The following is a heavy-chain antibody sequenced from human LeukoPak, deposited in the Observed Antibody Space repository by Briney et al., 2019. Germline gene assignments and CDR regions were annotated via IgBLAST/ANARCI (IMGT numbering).Heavy chain of an antibody. Sequence: SGGSLRLSCAASGFTFSHYSMNWVRQAPGKGLEWVSSISSSSSYIYYADSVKGRFTISRDNAKNSLYLQMNSLRAEDTAVYYCARDRGSSWYVDYWGQGTLVTVSS. V-gene: IGHV3-21*01. CDR3: ARDRGSSWYVDY. D-gene: IGHD6-13*01. CDR1: GFTFSHYS. CDR2: ISSSSSYI. J-gene: IGHJ4*02.